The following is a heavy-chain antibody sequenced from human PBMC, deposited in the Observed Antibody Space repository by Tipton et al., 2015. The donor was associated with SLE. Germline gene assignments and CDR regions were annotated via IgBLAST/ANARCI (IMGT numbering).Heavy chain of an antibody. J-gene: IGHJ3*02. CDR3: ARHITGNRAFDI. CDR2: IYYSGST. Sequence: TLSLTCTVSGGSISSSSYYWGWIRQPPGKGLEWIGSIYYSGSTYYNPSLKSRVTISVDTSKNQFSLKLRSVTAADTAVYYCARHITGNRAFDIWGQGTMVTVSS. CDR1: GGSISSSSYY. D-gene: IGHD1-20*01. V-gene: IGHV4-39*01.